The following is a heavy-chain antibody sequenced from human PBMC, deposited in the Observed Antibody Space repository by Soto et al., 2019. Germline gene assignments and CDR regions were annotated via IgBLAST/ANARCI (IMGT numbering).Heavy chain of an antibody. V-gene: IGHV4-39*01. CDR2: IYYTGDT. CDR3: ARHKELLLASLSYGLDL. Sequence: PSETLSLTCTVSGDFVSSSRYYWGWIRQPPGKGLEWIGSIYYTGDTFFNPPLKSRVTFSVDPSKNQFSLKLTSLTAADTAVYFCARHKELLLASLSYGLDLWGQGTTVTVSS. CDR1: GDFVSSSRYY. J-gene: IGHJ6*02. D-gene: IGHD3-22*01.